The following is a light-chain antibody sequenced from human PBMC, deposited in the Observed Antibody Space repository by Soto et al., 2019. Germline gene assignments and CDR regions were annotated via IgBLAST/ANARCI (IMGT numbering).Light chain of an antibody. J-gene: IGLJ1*01. CDR1: SSNIGSNT. CDR3: AAWDDSLNGPGYV. V-gene: IGLV1-44*01. CDR2: SNN. Sequence: QSALTQPPSASGTPGQRVTISCSGSSSNIGSNTVNWYQQLPGTAPKLLIYSNNQRPSGVPDRFSGSKSGTSASLAISEFHSEDEADYYCAAWDDSLNGPGYVFGTGTKVTVL.